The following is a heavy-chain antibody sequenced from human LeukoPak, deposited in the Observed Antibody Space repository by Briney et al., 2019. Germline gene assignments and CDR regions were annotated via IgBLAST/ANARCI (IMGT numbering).Heavy chain of an antibody. D-gene: IGHD6-13*01. CDR2: IYHSGST. CDR1: GGSIISGGYS. CDR3: AREGAAAGAFDI. V-gene: IGHV4-30-2*01. Sequence: SQTLSVTCAVSGGSIISGGYSWSWIRPPPGKGLEWIGYIYHSGSTYYNPSLKSRVTISVDRSKNQFSLKLSSVTAADTAVYYCAREGAAAGAFDIWGQGTMVTVSS. J-gene: IGHJ3*02.